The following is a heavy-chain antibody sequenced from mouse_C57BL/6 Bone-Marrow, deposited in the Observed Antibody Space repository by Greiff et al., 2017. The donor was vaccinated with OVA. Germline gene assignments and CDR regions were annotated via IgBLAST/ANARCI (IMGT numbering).Heavy chain of an antibody. CDR1: GFSLTSYG. J-gene: IGHJ3*01. V-gene: IGHV2-2*01. CDR2: IWSGGST. D-gene: IGHD1-1*01. Sequence: VMLVESGPGLVQPSQSLSITCTVSGFSLTSYGVHWVRQSPGKGLEWLGVIWSGGSTDYNAAFISRLSISKDNSKSQVFFKMNSLQADDTAIYYCAPHYYGSETWFAYWGQGTLVTVSA. CDR3: APHYYGSETWFAY.